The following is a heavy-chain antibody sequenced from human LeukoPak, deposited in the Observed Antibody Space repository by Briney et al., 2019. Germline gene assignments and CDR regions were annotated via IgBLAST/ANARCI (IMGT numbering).Heavy chain of an antibody. CDR1: GGSFSGYY. CDR2: INHSGST. V-gene: IGHV4-34*01. J-gene: IGHJ6*03. Sequence: SETLSLTCAVYGGSFSGYYWSWIRQPPGKGLEWIGEINHSGSTNYNPSLKSRVTISVDTSKNQFSLKLSSVTAADTAVYYCARGPDGDYSYYYYYYMDVWGKGTTVTVSS. D-gene: IGHD4-17*01. CDR3: ARGPDGDYSYYYYYYMDV.